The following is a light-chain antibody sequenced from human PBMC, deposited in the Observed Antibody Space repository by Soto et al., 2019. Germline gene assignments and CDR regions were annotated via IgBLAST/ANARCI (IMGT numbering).Light chain of an antibody. CDR2: DGS. CDR3: QQRSNWPPYT. J-gene: IGKJ2*01. Sequence: EIVLTQSPATLSLSPGERATLSCRASQSVSSYLAWYQQKPGQAPRLLIYDGSNRATGSPARFSGSGSAADFTLTISSLEPEDFAVYYCQQRSNWPPYTFGQGTKLEIK. CDR1: QSVSSY. V-gene: IGKV3-11*01.